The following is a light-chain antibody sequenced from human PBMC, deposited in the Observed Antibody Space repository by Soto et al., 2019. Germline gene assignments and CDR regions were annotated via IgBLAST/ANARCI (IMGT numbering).Light chain of an antibody. V-gene: IGLV1-40*01. CDR1: SSNIGAGSD. CDR3: QSHDSSLNSWV. J-gene: IGLJ3*02. Sequence: QSVLTQPPSVSGAPGRSVTISCTGSSSNIGAGSDVHWYQHLPGTAPKLLIYGNNKRPSGVPDRFSGSKSGTSASLAITGLQADDEADYYCQSHDSSLNSWVFGGGTKLTVL. CDR2: GNN.